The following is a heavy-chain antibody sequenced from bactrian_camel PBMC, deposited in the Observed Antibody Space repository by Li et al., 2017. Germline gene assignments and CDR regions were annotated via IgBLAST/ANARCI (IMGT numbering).Heavy chain of an antibody. V-gene: IGHV3S10*01. Sequence: VQLVESGGGPVQSGGSRKLSGATSGYHFSSCDMGWFRQTAGQERALVSSLSMHGTPFYIDSVKGRFTISRSLVKNTLYLQLNSLKSEDTSVYYCATQGEWAYINWGQGTQVTVS. CDR2: LSMHGTP. CDR1: GYHFSSCD. D-gene: IGHD1*01. J-gene: IGHJ4*01. CDR3: ATQGEWAYIN.